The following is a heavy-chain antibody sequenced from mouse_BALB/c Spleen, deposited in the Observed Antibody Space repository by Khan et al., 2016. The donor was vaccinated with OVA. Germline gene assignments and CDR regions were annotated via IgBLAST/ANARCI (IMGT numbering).Heavy chain of an antibody. D-gene: IGHD2-12*01. CDR2: IIYTGYT. V-gene: IGHV3-8*02. CDR3: ARSTYRYAFVY. Sequence: EVQLQESGPSLVKPSQTLPLTCSVTGDSITSGYWNWIRKFPGNKLEYMGYIIYTGYTYYNPSLKSRISITRPTSTNQYYLQLSSVTDEDTATYYCARSTYRYAFVYWGQGTLVTVSA. J-gene: IGHJ3*01. CDR1: GDSITSGY.